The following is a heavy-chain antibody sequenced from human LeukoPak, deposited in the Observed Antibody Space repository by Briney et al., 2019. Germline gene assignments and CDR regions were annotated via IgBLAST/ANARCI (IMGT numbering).Heavy chain of an antibody. Sequence: SETLSLTCTVSGGSISSSSYYWGWIRQPPGKGLEWIGSIYYSVSTYYNPSLKSRVTISVDTSKNQFSPKLSSVTAADTAVYYCARSGSYRTRAGYFDYWGQGTLVTVPS. D-gene: IGHD1-26*01. CDR2: IYYSVST. V-gene: IGHV4-39*01. J-gene: IGHJ4*02. CDR3: ARSGSYRTRAGYFDY. CDR1: GGSISSSSYY.